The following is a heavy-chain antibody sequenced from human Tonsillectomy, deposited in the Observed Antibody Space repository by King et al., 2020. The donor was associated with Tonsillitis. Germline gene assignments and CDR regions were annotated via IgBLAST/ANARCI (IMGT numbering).Heavy chain of an antibody. J-gene: IGHJ4*02. V-gene: IGHV1-18*01. CDR3: ARVPGCRWFGELLPPFFDY. Sequence: QLVQSGAEVKKPGASVKVSCKASGYTFTSYGISWVRQAPGQGLEWMGWISAYNGKTNYAQKLQGRVTMTTDTSTSTAYMELRSLRSDDTAVYYCARVPGCRWFGELLPPFFDYWGQGTLVTVSS. CDR2: ISAYNGKT. D-gene: IGHD3-10*01. CDR1: GYTFTSYG.